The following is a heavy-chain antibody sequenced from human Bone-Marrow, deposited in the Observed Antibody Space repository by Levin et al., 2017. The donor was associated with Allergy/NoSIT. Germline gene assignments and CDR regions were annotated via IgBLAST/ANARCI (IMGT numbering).Heavy chain of an antibody. CDR1: GFTFSNSA. CDR2: ISFGGNTQ. CDR3: AATVTGPNYFYYGIDV. J-gene: IGHJ6*02. D-gene: IGHD4-17*01. Sequence: QSGGSLRLSCAASGFTFSNSALHWVRQAPGKGLEWVAVISFGGNTQNYADSVKGRFTISRDNSKNTLYLQMNSLRGEDTALYYCAATVTGPNYFYYGIDVWGQGTTVTISS. V-gene: IGHV3-30*01.